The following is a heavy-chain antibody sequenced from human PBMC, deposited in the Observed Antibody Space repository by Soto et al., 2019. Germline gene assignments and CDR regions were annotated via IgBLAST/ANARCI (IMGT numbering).Heavy chain of an antibody. V-gene: IGHV3-23*01. CDR3: ARGWVEYYYDSSGYFAY. D-gene: IGHD3-22*01. Sequence: GGSLRLSCAASGFTFSNYAMSWVRQAPGKGLVWVSAIIGSGGSTYYADSVKGRFAISRDNSKNTLYLQMNSLRAEDTAVYYCARGWVEYYYDSSGYFAYWGQGTLVTVSS. CDR2: IIGSGGST. J-gene: IGHJ4*02. CDR1: GFTFSNYA.